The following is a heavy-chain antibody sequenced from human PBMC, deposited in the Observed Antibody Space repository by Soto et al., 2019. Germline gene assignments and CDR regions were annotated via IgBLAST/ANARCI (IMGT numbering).Heavy chain of an antibody. CDR3: ARNRWLHRNFDY. V-gene: IGHV4-34*01. J-gene: IGHJ4*02. D-gene: IGHD5-12*01. Sequence: ASETLSLTCAVYGGSFSGYYWSWIRQPPGKGLEWIGEINHSGSTNYNPSLKSRVTISVDTSKNQFSLKLSSVTAADTAVYYCARNRWLHRNFDYWGQGTLVTVSS. CDR2: INHSGST. CDR1: GGSFSGYY.